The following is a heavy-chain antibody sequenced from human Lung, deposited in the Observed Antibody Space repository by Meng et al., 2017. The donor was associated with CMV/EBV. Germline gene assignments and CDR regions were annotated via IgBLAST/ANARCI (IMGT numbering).Heavy chain of an antibody. Sequence: SXXVSCKSSGGTFSSYTISWVRQAPGQGLEWMGRIIPILGIANYAQKFQGRVTITADKFTSAAYVEPSSLRSEDTAVDYCAWRRNCSSCYYWGQGTLVTVSS. CDR3: AWRRNCSSCYY. J-gene: IGHJ4*02. D-gene: IGHD6-13*01. CDR1: GGTFSSYT. CDR2: IIPILGIA. V-gene: IGHV1-69*02.